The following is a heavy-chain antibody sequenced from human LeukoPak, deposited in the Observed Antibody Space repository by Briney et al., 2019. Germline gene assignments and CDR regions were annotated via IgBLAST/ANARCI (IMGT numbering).Heavy chain of an antibody. CDR1: DYSISSGYGYY. V-gene: IGHV4-38-2*02. Sequence: PSETLSLTCTVSDYSISSGYGYYWGWIRQPPGKGLEWIGNIYHSGITYYNHFNSSLKSRVTISIDTSKNQFSLKLSSVTAADTAVYYCARDQSYYGSGSYLFDYWGQGTLVTVSS. J-gene: IGHJ4*02. CDR2: IYHSGIT. D-gene: IGHD3-10*01. CDR3: ARDQSYYGSGSYLFDY.